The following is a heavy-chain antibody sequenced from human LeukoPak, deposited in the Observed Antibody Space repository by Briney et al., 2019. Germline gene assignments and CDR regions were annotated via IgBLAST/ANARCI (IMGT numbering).Heavy chain of an antibody. V-gene: IGHV4-30-4*01. CDR1: GGSISSGDYY. CDR2: IYYSGST. CDR3: ARADYSNYQVFFDY. J-gene: IGHJ4*02. Sequence: SQTLSLTCTVSGGSISSGDYYWSWIRQPPGKGLEWIGYIYYSGSTYYNPSLESRVTISVDTSKNQFSLKLSSVTAADTAVYYCARADYSNYQVFFDYWGQGTLVTVSS. D-gene: IGHD4-11*01.